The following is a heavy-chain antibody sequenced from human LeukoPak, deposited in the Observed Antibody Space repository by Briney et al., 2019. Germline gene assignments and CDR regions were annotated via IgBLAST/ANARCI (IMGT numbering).Heavy chain of an antibody. D-gene: IGHD3-22*01. CDR2: IYSGGST. CDR1: GFTLSSYA. V-gene: IGHV3-66*01. CDR3: ATGKHYYDSSGYYFYYFDY. Sequence: PGGSLRLSCAASGFTLSSYAMSWVRQAPGKGLEWVSVIYSGGSTYYADSVKGRFTISRDNAKNSLYLQMNSLRADDTAVYYCATGKHYYDSSGYYFYYFDYWGQGTLVTVSS. J-gene: IGHJ4*02.